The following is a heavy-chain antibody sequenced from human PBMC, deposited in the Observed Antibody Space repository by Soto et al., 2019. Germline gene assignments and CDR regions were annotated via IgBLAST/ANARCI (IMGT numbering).Heavy chain of an antibody. CDR1: GGSISSGGYY. Sequence: QVQLQESGPGLVKPSQTLSLTCTVSGGSISSGGYYWSWIRQHPGKGLEWIGYIYYSGSTYYNPSLNSRVTISADKSKNQFSLKLSSVTAADTAVYYCARDKRLGELSSLFDYWGQGTLVTVSS. J-gene: IGHJ4*02. V-gene: IGHV4-31*03. CDR2: IYYSGST. D-gene: IGHD3-16*02. CDR3: ARDKRLGELSSLFDY.